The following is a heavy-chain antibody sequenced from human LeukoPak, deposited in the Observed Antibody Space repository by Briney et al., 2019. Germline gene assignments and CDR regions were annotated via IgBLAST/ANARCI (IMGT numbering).Heavy chain of an antibody. V-gene: IGHV4-39*01. D-gene: IGHD6-13*01. J-gene: IGHJ4*02. CDR3: GRQAAAGAGGDY. CDR1: GGSISGSSYF. Sequence: SETLSHTCTVSGGSISGSSYFWGWIRQPPGKGLEWIGSIYYSGSTYYNPSLKSRVTISVDMSKNQFSLKLNSVTAADTAVDYCGRQAAAGAGGDYWDQGTLVTVSS. CDR2: IYYSGST.